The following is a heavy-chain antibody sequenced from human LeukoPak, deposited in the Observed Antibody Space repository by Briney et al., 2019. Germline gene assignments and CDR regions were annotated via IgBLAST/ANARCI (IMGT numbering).Heavy chain of an antibody. CDR1: GGSISSYY. V-gene: IGHV4-59*01. Sequence: PSETLSLTCTVSGGSISSYYWSWIRQPPGKGLEWIGYIYYSGSTNYNPSLKSRVTISVDTSKNQFSLKLSSVTAADTAVYYCARGMYYYDGSGDYWGQGILVTVSS. CDR3: ARGMYYYDGSGDY. D-gene: IGHD3-22*01. J-gene: IGHJ4*02. CDR2: IYYSGST.